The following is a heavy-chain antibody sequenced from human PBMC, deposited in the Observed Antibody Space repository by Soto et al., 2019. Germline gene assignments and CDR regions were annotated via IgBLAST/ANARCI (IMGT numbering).Heavy chain of an antibody. J-gene: IGHJ5*02. CDR3: ARERSSGYYNWFDP. CDR1: GGTFSSYA. Sequence: SVKVSCKASGGTFSSYAISWVRQAPGQGLEWMGGIIPIFGTANYAQKFQGSVTITADKSTSTAYMELSSLRSEDTAVYYCARERSSGYYNWFDPWGQGTLVTVSS. D-gene: IGHD3-22*01. V-gene: IGHV1-69*06. CDR2: IIPIFGTA.